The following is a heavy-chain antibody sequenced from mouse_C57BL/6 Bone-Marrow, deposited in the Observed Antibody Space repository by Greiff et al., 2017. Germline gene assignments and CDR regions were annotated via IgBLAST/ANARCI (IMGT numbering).Heavy chain of an antibody. D-gene: IGHD1-1*02. CDR2: LDPADGDT. CDR3: TTGGYSYFDV. V-gene: IGHV14-1*01. Sequence: VQLQQSGAELVRPGASVKLSCTASGFNIKDYYMHWVKQRPEQGLEWIGRLDPADGDTEYAPKFQGKATMTADTSSNTAYLQLSSLTSEDTAVYYCTTGGYSYFDVWGTGTTVTVSS. CDR1: GFNIKDYY. J-gene: IGHJ1*03.